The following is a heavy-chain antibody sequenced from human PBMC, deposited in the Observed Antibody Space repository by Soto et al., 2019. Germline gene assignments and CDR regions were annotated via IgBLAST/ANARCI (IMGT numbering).Heavy chain of an antibody. CDR3: ARSIVVVTALDY. J-gene: IGHJ4*02. CDR2: INAGNGNT. CDR1: GYTFTSYA. V-gene: IGHV1-3*05. D-gene: IGHD2-21*02. Sequence: QVQLLQSGAEEKKPGASVKVSCKASGYTFTSYAMHWVRQAPGQRLAWMGWINAGNGNTKYSQKFQGRVTITRDTCARTAYLELSSVRSEATAVYYCARSIVVVTALDYWGQGPLVTVSS.